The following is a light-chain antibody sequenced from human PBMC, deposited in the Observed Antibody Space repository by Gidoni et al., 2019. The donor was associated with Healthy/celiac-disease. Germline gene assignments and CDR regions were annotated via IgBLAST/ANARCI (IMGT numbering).Light chain of an antibody. CDR3: SSYTSSSTWV. CDR2: DVS. J-gene: IGLJ3*02. Sequence: QSALTQPASVSGSPGQSITIPCTGTSSDVGGYNYVSWYQQHPGKAPKLMIYDVSNRPSGVSNRFSGSKPGNTASLTISGLQAEDEADYYCSSYTSSSTWVFGGGTKLT. V-gene: IGLV2-14*03. CDR1: SSDVGGYNY.